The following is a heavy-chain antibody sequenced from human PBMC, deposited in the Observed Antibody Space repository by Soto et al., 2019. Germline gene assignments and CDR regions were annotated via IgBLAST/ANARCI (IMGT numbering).Heavy chain of an antibody. V-gene: IGHV5-51*01. CDR2: IYPGDSDT. J-gene: IGHJ4*02. CDR3: ARRDYDFWSGYYYFDY. Sequence: PGEALKIPCKGSGYSLTSYWSGWVRQMPGKGLEWMGIIYPGDSDTRYSPSFQGQVTISADKSISTAYLQWSSLKASDTAMYYCARRDYDFWSGYYYFDYWGQGTLVTVSS. D-gene: IGHD3-3*01. CDR1: GYSLTSYW.